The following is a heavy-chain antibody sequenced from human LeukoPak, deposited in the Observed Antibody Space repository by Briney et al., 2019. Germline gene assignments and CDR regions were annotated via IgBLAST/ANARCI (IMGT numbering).Heavy chain of an antibody. D-gene: IGHD5/OR15-5a*01. CDR1: GFTFSSYA. V-gene: IGHV3-30*04. J-gene: IGHJ6*02. CDR2: ISYDGSNK. CDR3: ARVSQTQTYYYYGMDV. Sequence: PGGSLRLSCAASGFTFSSYAMHWVRQAPGKGLEWVAVISYDGSNKYYADPVKGRFTISRDNSKNTLYLQMNSLRAEDTAVYYCARVSQTQTYYYYGMDVWGQGTTVTVSS.